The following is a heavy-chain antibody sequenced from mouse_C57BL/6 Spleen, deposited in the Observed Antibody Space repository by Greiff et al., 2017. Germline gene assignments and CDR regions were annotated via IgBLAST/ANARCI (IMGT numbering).Heavy chain of an antibody. CDR2: ISNGGGST. CDR3: ARPYFPSLAMDY. Sequence: EVKLVESGGGLVQPGGSLKLSCAASGFTFSDYYMYWVRQTPEKRLEWVAYISNGGGSTYYPDTVKGRFTISRDNAKNTLYLQMSRLKSEDTAMYYCARPYFPSLAMDYWGQGTSVTVSS. V-gene: IGHV5-12*01. J-gene: IGHJ4*01. CDR1: GFTFSDYY.